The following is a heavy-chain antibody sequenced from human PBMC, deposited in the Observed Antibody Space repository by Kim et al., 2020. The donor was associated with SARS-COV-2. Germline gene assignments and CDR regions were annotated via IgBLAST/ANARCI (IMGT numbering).Heavy chain of an antibody. Sequence: GGSLRLSCATSGFTFSSYSMNWVRQAPGKGLEWVSSISSSSSYIYYADSVKGRFTISRDNAKNSLYLQMDSLRAEDTAVYYCASRVQSDAGLDRGYGMDVWGQGTTVTVSS. CDR2: ISSSSSYI. J-gene: IGHJ6*02. CDR1: GFTFSSYS. D-gene: IGHD3-16*01. CDR3: ASRVQSDAGLDRGYGMDV. V-gene: IGHV3-21*04.